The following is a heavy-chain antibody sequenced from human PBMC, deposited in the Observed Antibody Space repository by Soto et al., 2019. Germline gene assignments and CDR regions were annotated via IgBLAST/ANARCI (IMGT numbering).Heavy chain of an antibody. CDR1: GGSISSDNW. CDR2: MYHSGNT. Sequence: QVQLQESGPGLVKPSGTLSLTCAVSGGSISSDNWWSWVRQPPGKGLEWIGEMYHSGNTNYNPSLKSRVTISVDNSKNQFSLKLSSVTAADTAVYYCARGASNLPLDYWGQGTLVTFSS. CDR3: ARGASNLPLDY. J-gene: IGHJ4*02. V-gene: IGHV4-4*02. D-gene: IGHD1-1*01.